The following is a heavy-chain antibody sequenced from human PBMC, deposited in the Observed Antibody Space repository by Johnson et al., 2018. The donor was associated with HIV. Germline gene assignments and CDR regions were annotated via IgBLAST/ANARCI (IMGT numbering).Heavy chain of an antibody. CDR3: ARDRYSSSSVGAFDI. D-gene: IGHD6-6*01. V-gene: IGHV3-30-3*01. J-gene: IGHJ3*02. CDR2: ISYDGSNK. CDR1: GFTFNSYA. Sequence: QVQLVESGGGVVQPGRSLRLSCAASGFTFNSYAMHWVRQAPGRGLEWVAVISYDGSNKYYADSVKGRFTISRDNSKNTLYLQMNSLRAEDTAVYYCARDRYSSSSVGAFDIWGQGTMVTVSS.